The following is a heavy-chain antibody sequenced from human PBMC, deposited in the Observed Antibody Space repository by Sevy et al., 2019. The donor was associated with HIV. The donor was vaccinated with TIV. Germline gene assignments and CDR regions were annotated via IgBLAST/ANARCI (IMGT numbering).Heavy chain of an antibody. CDR3: ARAAGGGLYYALDS. Sequence: SETLSLTCTVSGASVSGGGYSWVWIRQPPGKGLEWIGYFFHRGTTHYNPSLKNRVTISVDDSKNLFSLTLNSVTAADTVVYYCARAAGGGLYYALDSGGLGTLVTVSS. CDR1: GASVSGGGYS. D-gene: IGHD3-10*01. J-gene: IGHJ5*01. CDR2: FFHRGTT. V-gene: IGHV4-30-2*01.